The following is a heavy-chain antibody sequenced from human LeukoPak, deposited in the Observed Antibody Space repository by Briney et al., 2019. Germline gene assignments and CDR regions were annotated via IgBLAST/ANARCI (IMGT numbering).Heavy chain of an antibody. Sequence: PSETLSLTCSVSGASVSSGSYYWSWIRQPAGKGLEWIGRIYTSGSTNYNPSLKSRVTMSVDTSKNQFSLKLSSVTAADTAVYYCAREWSYSSSWYELGWFDPWGQGTLVTVSS. D-gene: IGHD6-13*01. CDR2: IYTSGST. CDR3: AREWSYSSSWYELGWFDP. CDR1: GASVSSGSYY. V-gene: IGHV4-61*02. J-gene: IGHJ5*02.